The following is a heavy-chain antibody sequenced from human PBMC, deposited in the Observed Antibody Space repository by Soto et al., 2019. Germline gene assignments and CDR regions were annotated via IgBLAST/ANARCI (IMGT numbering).Heavy chain of an antibody. V-gene: IGHV4-31*03. CDR1: GGSISSGGYY. J-gene: IGHJ5*02. Sequence: SETLSLTCTVSGGSISSGGYYWSWSRQHPGKGLEWIGYIYYSGSTYYNPSLKSRVTISVDTSKNQFSLKLSSVTAADTAVYYRARVLRYYHDSSGYFNWFDPWGQGTLVTVSS. CDR3: ARVLRYYHDSSGYFNWFDP. D-gene: IGHD3-22*01. CDR2: IYYSGST.